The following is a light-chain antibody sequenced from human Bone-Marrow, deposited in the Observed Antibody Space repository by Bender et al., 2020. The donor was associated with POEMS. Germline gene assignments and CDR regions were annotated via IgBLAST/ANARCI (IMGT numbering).Light chain of an antibody. V-gene: IGLV1-44*01. Sequence: QSVLTQPPSASGTPGQSVIISCSGTDSNFGGNNVNWYQHLPGTAPRLVVYSNYQRPSGVPARFSGSNSGNTPTLTISRVEAGDEADYYCQVWDDSADHVVFGGGTTLTVL. CDR2: SNY. CDR1: DSNFGGNN. CDR3: QVWDDSADHVV. J-gene: IGLJ2*01.